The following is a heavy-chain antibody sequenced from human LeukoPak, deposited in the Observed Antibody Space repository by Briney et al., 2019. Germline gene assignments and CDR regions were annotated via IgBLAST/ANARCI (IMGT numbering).Heavy chain of an antibody. V-gene: IGHV3-33*05. D-gene: IGHD3-22*01. CDR1: GFTFSRYG. Sequence: GRSLRLSCAVSGFTFSRYGMHWVRQAPGKGLEWVGVILNDGSSKYYADSVKGRFTISRDNSKNSLYLQINSLKTEDTAVYYCARDSSGQGDYWGQGTLVTVSS. J-gene: IGHJ4*02. CDR3: ARDSSGQGDY. CDR2: ILNDGSSK.